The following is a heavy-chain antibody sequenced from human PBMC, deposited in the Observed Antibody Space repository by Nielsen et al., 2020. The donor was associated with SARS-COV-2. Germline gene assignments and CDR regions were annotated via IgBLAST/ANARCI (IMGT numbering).Heavy chain of an antibody. Sequence: GSLRLSCTVSGGSISRSDYYWGWIRQPPGKGLEWIGSIYSSGGTYYNPSLKSRVTISVDTSKNQFSLKLTSVTAADTAVYYCARHVRYGPSYFDYWGQGTLVTVSS. D-gene: IGHD2-15*01. CDR3: ARHVRYGPSYFDY. J-gene: IGHJ4*02. V-gene: IGHV4-39*01. CDR2: IYSSGGT. CDR1: GGSISRSDYY.